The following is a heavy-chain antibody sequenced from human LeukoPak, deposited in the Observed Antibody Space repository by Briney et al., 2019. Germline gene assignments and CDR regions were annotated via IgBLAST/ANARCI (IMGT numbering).Heavy chain of an antibody. CDR1: GGSISSDGYS. J-gene: IGHJ4*02. D-gene: IGHD6-19*01. Sequence: SQTLSPTCAVSGGSISSDGYSWSWIRQPPGKGLEWIGYIYPSGSTYYNPSLKSRVTISVDRSKNQFSLKLNSVTAADTAVYYCARASVVAGSGLDYWGQGTLVTVSS. CDR3: ARASVVAGSGLDY. CDR2: IYPSGST. V-gene: IGHV4-30-2*01.